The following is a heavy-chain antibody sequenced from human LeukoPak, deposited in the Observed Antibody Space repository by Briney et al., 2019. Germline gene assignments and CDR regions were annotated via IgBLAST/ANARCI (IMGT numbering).Heavy chain of an antibody. CDR3: AKDRGDTAYAFDI. CDR1: GFTFSSYG. V-gene: IGHV3-33*06. Sequence: GGSLRLSCAASGFTFSSYGMHWVRQAPGKGLGWVAVIWYDGSNKYYADSVKGRFTISRDNSKNTLYLQVNSLRAEDTAVYYCAKDRGDTAYAFDIWGQGTTVTVSS. D-gene: IGHD5-18*01. CDR2: IWYDGSNK. J-gene: IGHJ3*02.